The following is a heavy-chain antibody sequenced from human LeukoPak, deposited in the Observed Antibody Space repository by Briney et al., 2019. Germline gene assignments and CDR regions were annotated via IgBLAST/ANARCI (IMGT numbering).Heavy chain of an antibody. Sequence: PGGSLRLSCAASGFTFSSYAMSWVRQAPGKGLEWVSAISGSGGSTYYADSVKGRFTISRDNSKNTLYLQMNSLRAEDTAVYYCAKHYYNSSGYPEYFQHWGQGTLVTVSS. D-gene: IGHD3-22*01. J-gene: IGHJ1*01. V-gene: IGHV3-23*01. CDR1: GFTFSSYA. CDR3: AKHYYNSSGYPEYFQH. CDR2: ISGSGGST.